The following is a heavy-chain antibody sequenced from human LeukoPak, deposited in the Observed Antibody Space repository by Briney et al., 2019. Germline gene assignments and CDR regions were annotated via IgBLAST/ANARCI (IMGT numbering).Heavy chain of an antibody. V-gene: IGHV4-59*01. D-gene: IGHD2-8*01. CDR3: TRGGYTCTKGGCSDF. Sequence: PSETLSLTCKVSGGSMNGNYWTWIRQPPGKGLEWIGYIYYSGSTNSNPSLKRRLTLSLDKSKNQISLKLSSVTAADTAVYYCTRGGYTCTKGGCSDFRGQGTLVTVSS. CDR2: IYYSGST. CDR1: GGSMNGNY. J-gene: IGHJ4*02.